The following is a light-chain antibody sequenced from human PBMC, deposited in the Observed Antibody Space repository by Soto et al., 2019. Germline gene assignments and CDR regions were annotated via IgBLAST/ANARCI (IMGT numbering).Light chain of an antibody. CDR1: SSDVVSYNL. J-gene: IGLJ1*01. CDR2: EGS. CDR3: CSYAGSSPYV. V-gene: IGLV2-23*01. Sequence: QSVLTQPASVSRSPGHSITISCTGTSSDVVSYNLVSWYQQHPGKAPKLMIYEGSKRPSGVSNRFSGSKSGNTASLTISGLQAEDEADYYCCSYAGSSPYVFGTGTKVTVL.